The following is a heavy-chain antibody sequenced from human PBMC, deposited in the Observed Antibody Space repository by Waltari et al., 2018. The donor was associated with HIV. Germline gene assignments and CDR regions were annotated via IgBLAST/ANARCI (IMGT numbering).Heavy chain of an antibody. J-gene: IGHJ3*02. CDR2: INPNSGGT. V-gene: IGHV1-2*06. Sequence: QVQLVQSGAEVKKPGASVKVTCKTSGYTFTGHYIHWVRQAPGQGLEWMGRINPNSGGTNDAQKFQGRVTMTRDTSISTAYMELSRLRSDDTAVYYCARGAPSSWGGADAFDIWGQGTMVTVSS. CDR1: GYTFTGHY. D-gene: IGHD6-13*01. CDR3: ARGAPSSWGGADAFDI.